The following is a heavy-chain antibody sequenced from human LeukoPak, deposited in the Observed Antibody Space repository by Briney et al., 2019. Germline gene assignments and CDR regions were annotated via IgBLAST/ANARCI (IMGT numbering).Heavy chain of an antibody. J-gene: IGHJ4*02. D-gene: IGHD1-26*01. V-gene: IGHV4-39*07. Sequence: SETLSLTCTVSGGSISSSSYYWGWIRQPPGKGLEWIGSICYSGSTYYNPSLKSRVTISVDTSKNQFSLKLSSVTAADTAVYYCARVLSWDNIVGAIRYYFDYWGQGTLVTVSS. CDR1: GGSISSSSYY. CDR3: ARVLSWDNIVGAIRYYFDY. CDR2: ICYSGST.